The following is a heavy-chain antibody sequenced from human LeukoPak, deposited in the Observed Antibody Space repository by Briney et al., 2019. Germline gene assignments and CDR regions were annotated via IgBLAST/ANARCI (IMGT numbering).Heavy chain of an antibody. D-gene: IGHD5-24*01. J-gene: IGHJ6*02. V-gene: IGHV4-59*08. Sequence: PSETLSLTCTVSGGSISSYYWSWIRQPPGKGLEWIGYIYYSGSTNYNPSLKSRVTISVDTSKNQFSLKLSSATAADTAVYYCARLRRWLQPASYYYGLDVWGRGTTVTVSS. CDR1: GGSISSYY. CDR3: ARLRRWLQPASYYYGLDV. CDR2: IYYSGST.